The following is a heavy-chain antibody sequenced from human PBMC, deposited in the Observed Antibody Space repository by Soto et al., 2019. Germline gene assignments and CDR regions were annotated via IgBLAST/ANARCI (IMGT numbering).Heavy chain of an antibody. Sequence: PSQTLSLTRAISLDSLSIKIAALHWIMQSPSTGLEWLGRTYYRSKWSSNYSVSVKSRITINPDTSKNQFSLQLRSVTPDDTSMYCWARTGDDLVDFGGQGTLVTVSS. D-gene: IGHD7-27*01. V-gene: IGHV6-1*01. CDR2: TYYRSKWSS. CDR3: ARTGDDLVDF. J-gene: IGHJ4*02. CDR1: LDSLSIKIAA.